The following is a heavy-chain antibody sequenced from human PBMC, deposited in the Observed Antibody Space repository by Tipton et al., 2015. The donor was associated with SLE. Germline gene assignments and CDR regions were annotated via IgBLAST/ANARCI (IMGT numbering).Heavy chain of an antibody. CDR1: GGSISSSSYY. CDR2: IYYSGST. Sequence: TLSLTCTVSGGSISSSSYYWGWIRQPPGKGLEWIGYIYYSGSTYYNPSLKSRVTISVDTSKNQFSLKLSSVTAADTAVYYCARRRESSSSLDYWGQGTLVTVSS. CDR3: ARRRESSSSLDY. D-gene: IGHD6-6*01. V-gene: IGHV4-39*07. J-gene: IGHJ4*02.